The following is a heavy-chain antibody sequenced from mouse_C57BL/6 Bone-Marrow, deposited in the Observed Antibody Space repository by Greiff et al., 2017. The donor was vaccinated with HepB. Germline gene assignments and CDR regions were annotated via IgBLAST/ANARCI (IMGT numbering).Heavy chain of an antibody. V-gene: IGHV5-4*03. Sequence: EVKVVDSGGGLVKPGGSLKLSCAASGFTFSSYAMSWVRQTPEKRLEWVATISDGGSYTYYPDNVKGRFTISRDNAKNNLYLQMSHLKSEDTAMYYCARTGYLTGFAYWGQGTLVTVSA. CDR2: ISDGGSYT. CDR3: ARTGYLTGFAY. D-gene: IGHD2-2*01. J-gene: IGHJ3*01. CDR1: GFTFSSYA.